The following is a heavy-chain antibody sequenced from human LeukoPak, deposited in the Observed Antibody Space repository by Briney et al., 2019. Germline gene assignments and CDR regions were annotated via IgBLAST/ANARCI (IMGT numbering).Heavy chain of an antibody. V-gene: IGHV1-18*01. CDR3: ARFGLGKHIEVAGIPFDI. CDR1: GYTFTDFG. J-gene: IGHJ3*02. Sequence: ASVKVSCKTSGYTFTDFGINWVRQAPGQGLEWMGRFTTYNGNTNYAQKFQGRVTMTTDTSTSTAYMELRSLRSDDTALYYCARFGLGKHIEVAGIPFDIWGQGTMVTVSS. D-gene: IGHD6-19*01. CDR2: FTTYNGNT.